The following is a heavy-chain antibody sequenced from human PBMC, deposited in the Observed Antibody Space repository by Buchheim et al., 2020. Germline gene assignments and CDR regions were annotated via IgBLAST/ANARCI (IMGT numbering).Heavy chain of an antibody. D-gene: IGHD5-18*01. CDR1: GFTFSSYS. V-gene: IGHV3-48*01. CDR2: ISSSSSTI. Sequence: EVQLVESGGGLVQPGGSLRLSCAASGFTFSSYSMNWVRQAPGKGLEWVSFISSSSSTIYYADSVKGRFTISRDNAKNPLYMQMNSLRAEDTAVYYCARDQRSYGYSGSSDGMDVWGQGTT. CDR3: ARDQRSYGYSGSSDGMDV. J-gene: IGHJ6*02.